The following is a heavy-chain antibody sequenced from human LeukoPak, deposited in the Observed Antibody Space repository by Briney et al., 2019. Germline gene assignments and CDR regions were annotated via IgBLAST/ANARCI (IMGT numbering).Heavy chain of an antibody. V-gene: IGHV5-51*01. Sequence: GESLKISCKGSGYSFTSYWIGWVRQMPGKGLEWMGIIYPGDSDTRYSPSFQGQVTISADKSISTAYLQWSSLKASDTAMYYRARLQAGTTVGDAFDIWGQGTMVTVSS. D-gene: IGHD1-1*01. J-gene: IGHJ3*02. CDR1: GYSFTSYW. CDR3: ARLQAGTTVGDAFDI. CDR2: IYPGDSDT.